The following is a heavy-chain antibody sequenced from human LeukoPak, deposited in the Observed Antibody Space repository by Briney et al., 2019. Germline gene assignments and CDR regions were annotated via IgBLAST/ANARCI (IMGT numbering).Heavy chain of an antibody. Sequence: GGSLRLSCVASGFTLSTSWMYWVRQAPGKGLEWVASIKQDASAKYYVDSVKGRFTVSRDNAENSLYLQMNSLRAEDTAMYYCVREFGYWGQGTLVTVSS. D-gene: IGHD3-10*01. CDR1: GFTLSTSW. CDR3: VREFGY. CDR2: IKQDASAK. V-gene: IGHV3-7*03. J-gene: IGHJ4*02.